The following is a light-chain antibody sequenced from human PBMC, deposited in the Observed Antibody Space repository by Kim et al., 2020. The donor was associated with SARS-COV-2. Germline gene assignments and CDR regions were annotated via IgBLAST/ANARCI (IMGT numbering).Light chain of an antibody. CDR2: RNN. Sequence: GQGVTISFSGSRSNIEINYVYWYQQLPGTAPKRLIYRNNQRPSGVPDRFSGSKSGTSASLAISGLRSEDEADYYCAAWDDSLSGPVFGGGTQLTVL. J-gene: IGLJ2*01. CDR3: AAWDDSLSGPV. CDR1: RSNIEINY. V-gene: IGLV1-47*01.